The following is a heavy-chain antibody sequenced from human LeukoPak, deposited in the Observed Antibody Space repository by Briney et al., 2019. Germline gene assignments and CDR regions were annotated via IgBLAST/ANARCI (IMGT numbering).Heavy chain of an antibody. CDR2: IYYSGST. CDR1: GGSISSSSYY. CDR3: ARQTKNDSSGYYYLRPIQKYDY. Sequence: SSETLSLTCTVSGGSISSSSYYWGWIRQPPGKGLEWIGSIYYSGSTYYNPSLKSRVTISVDTSKNQFSLKLSSVTAADTAVYYCARQTKNDSSGYYYLRPIQKYDYWGQGTLVTVSS. V-gene: IGHV4-39*01. D-gene: IGHD3-22*01. J-gene: IGHJ4*02.